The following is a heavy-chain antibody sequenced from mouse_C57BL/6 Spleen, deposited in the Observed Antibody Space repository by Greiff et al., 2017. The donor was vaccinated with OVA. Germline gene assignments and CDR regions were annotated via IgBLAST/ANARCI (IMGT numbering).Heavy chain of an antibody. D-gene: IGHD2-4*01. CDR2: IYPRSGNT. J-gene: IGHJ1*03. Sequence: QVQLQQSGAELARPGASVKLSCKASGYTFTSYGISWVKQRTGQGLEWIGEIYPRSGNTYSNEKFKGKATLTADKSSSTAYMELRSLRSEDSAVYFCARLEDYDGGYWYFDVWGTGTTVTVSS. CDR1: GYTFTSYG. CDR3: ARLEDYDGGYWYFDV. V-gene: IGHV1-81*01.